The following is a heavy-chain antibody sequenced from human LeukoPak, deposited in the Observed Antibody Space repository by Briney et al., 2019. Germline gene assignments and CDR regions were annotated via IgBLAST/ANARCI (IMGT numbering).Heavy chain of an antibody. D-gene: IGHD3-22*01. CDR1: GFTFSSYS. CDR2: ISSSSSYI. Sequence: GGSLRLSCAASGFTFSSYSVNWVRQAPGKGLEWVSSISSSSSYIYYADSVKGRFTISRDNAKNSLYLQMNSLRAEDTAVYYCASGKVVVTRLFDYWGQGTLVTVSS. V-gene: IGHV3-21*01. J-gene: IGHJ4*02. CDR3: ASGKVVVTRLFDY.